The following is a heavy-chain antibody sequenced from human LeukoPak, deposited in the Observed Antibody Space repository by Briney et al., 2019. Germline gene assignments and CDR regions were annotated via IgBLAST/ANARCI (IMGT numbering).Heavy chain of an antibody. CDR1: GFTFSSYA. CDR2: ISSNGGST. J-gene: IGHJ4*02. D-gene: IGHD6-19*01. Sequence: GGSLRLSCAASGFTFSSYAMHWVRQAPGKGLEYVSAISSNGGSTYYANSVKGRFTISRDNSKNTLSLQMNSLRAEDTAVYYCARDLPASGWTTFDYWGQGTLVTVSS. CDR3: ARDLPASGWTTFDY. V-gene: IGHV3-64*01.